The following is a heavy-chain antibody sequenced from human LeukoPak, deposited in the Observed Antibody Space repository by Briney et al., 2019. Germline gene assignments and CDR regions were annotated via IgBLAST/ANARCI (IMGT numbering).Heavy chain of an antibody. CDR2: INANSGVT. V-gene: IGHV1-2*02. CDR3: ARGQLWFEI. Sequence: AASVKVSCKASGYTFTGFYMHWVRQAPGQGLEWMGWINANSGVTDYAQNFQGRVTMTRDTSFSTAYMELSRLRSDDTAVYYCARGQLWFEIWGQGTLVTVSS. D-gene: IGHD5-18*01. J-gene: IGHJ4*02. CDR1: GYTFTGFY.